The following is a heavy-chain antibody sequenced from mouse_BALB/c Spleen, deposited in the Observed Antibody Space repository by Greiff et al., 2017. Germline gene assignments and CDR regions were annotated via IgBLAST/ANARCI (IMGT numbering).Heavy chain of an antibody. Sequence: QVQLQQPGAELVKPGASVKLSCKASGYTFTSYWMHWVKQRPGQGLEWIGEIDPSDSYTNYNQKFKGKATLTVDKSSSTAYMQLSSLTSEDSAVYYCARRTYYGSSYVFDYWGQGTTLTVSS. D-gene: IGHD1-1*01. CDR3: ARRTYYGSSYVFDY. V-gene: IGHV1-69*02. J-gene: IGHJ2*01. CDR1: GYTFTSYW. CDR2: IDPSDSYT.